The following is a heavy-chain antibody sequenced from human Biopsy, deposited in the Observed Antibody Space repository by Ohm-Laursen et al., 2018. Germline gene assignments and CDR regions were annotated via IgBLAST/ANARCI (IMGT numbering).Heavy chain of an antibody. Sequence: SETLSLTCTVSGGSISSYYWSWIRQPPGKGPEWIGYIYYTGSTNYNPPLKSRVTISVDTSMNHLSLRLTSVTAADTAVYYCARHAPSYSGSYWRYFDLWGRGTLVTVSS. CDR1: GGSISSYY. J-gene: IGHJ2*01. CDR3: ARHAPSYSGSYWRYFDL. D-gene: IGHD1-26*01. V-gene: IGHV4-59*08. CDR2: IYYTGST.